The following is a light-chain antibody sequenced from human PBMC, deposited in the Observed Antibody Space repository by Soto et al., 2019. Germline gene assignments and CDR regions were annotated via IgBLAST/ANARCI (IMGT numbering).Light chain of an antibody. CDR3: QQFGSSPGFT. CDR1: QSISSY. CDR2: AAS. V-gene: IGKV1-39*01. J-gene: IGKJ3*01. Sequence: DIQMTQSPSSLSASVGDRVTITCRASQSISSYLNWYQQKPGKAPKLLIYAASSLQSGVPSRFSGSGSGTDFTLTISSLQPEDFAVYYCQQFGSSPGFTFGPGTKVDMK.